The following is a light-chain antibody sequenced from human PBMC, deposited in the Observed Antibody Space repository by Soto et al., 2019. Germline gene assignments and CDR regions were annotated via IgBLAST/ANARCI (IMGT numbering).Light chain of an antibody. CDR3: QQYNNWPRT. V-gene: IGKV3-15*01. CDR1: QSVSSN. J-gene: IGKJ1*01. CDR2: GAS. Sequence: EIVMTQSPATLSVSPGERATLSCRASQSVSSNLAWYQKKPGQAPRLLIYGASTRATGIPARFSGSGSGTEFTLTISSLQSEDFAVYYCQQYNNWPRTFGQGTKVETK.